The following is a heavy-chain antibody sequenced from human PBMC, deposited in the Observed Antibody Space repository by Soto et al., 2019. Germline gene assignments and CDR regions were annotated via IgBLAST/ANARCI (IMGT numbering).Heavy chain of an antibody. V-gene: IGHV1-46*01. J-gene: IGHJ2*01. CDR3: ARDLSSYSSGWYDV. Sequence: QVQLVQSGAEVKKPGASVKVSCKASGYTFTNYYMHWVRQAPGQGLEWMGIINPSGGRTNYAQKFQGRVTMTRDTSTSTVYLELSTLRSEDTAVYYCARDLSSYSSGWYDVWGRGTLVAVSS. CDR2: INPSGGRT. D-gene: IGHD6-19*01. CDR1: GYTFTNYY.